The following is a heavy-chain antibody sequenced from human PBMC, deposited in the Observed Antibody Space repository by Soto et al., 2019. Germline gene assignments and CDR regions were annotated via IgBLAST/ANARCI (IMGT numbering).Heavy chain of an antibody. CDR1: GFIFSDYC. CDR2: ITTTSSTM. Sequence: PGGSLRLSCTPSGFIFSDYCMNWVRQAPGKGLEWISYITTTSSTMYYADSVKGRFTISRDNAKNSLYLQMNSLRDEDTAVYYCARDISGRQYYGMDVWGQGTMVTVSS. V-gene: IGHV3-48*02. CDR3: ARDISGRQYYGMDV. J-gene: IGHJ6*02. D-gene: IGHD3-3*02.